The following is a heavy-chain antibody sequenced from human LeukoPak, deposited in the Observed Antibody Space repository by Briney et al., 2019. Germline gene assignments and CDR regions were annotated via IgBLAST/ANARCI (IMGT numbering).Heavy chain of an antibody. CDR3: ARGAYGDYDY. Sequence: GGSLRLSCSASGFTFSNYAMSWVRQAPGKGLEWVSAIGGGGSSTYYADSVRGRFTISRENSKNTLYLQMNSLRGEDTAIYYCARGAYGDYDYWGQGTLVTVSS. V-gene: IGHV3-23*01. D-gene: IGHD4-17*01. J-gene: IGHJ4*02. CDR2: IGGGGSST. CDR1: GFTFSNYA.